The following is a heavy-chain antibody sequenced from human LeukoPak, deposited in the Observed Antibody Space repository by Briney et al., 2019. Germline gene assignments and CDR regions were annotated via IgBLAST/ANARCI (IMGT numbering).Heavy chain of an antibody. V-gene: IGHV4-4*07. D-gene: IGHD2-2*01. Sequence: SETLSLTCTVSGGSISSYYWSWIRQPAGKGLEWIGRIYTSGSTNYNPSLKSRVTMSVDTSKNQFSLKLSSVTAADTAVYYCARVPVPATIYVGYYYYMDVWGKGTTVTVSS. CDR3: ARVPVPATIYVGYYYYMDV. J-gene: IGHJ6*03. CDR2: IYTSGST. CDR1: GGSISSYY.